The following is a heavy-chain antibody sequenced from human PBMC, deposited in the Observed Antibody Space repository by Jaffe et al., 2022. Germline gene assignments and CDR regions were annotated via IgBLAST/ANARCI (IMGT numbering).Heavy chain of an antibody. V-gene: IGHV5-51*01. D-gene: IGHD3-3*01. CDR2: IYPGDSDT. CDR1: GYSFTSYW. CDR3: ARQIKLVTIFGVVITYFDY. J-gene: IGHJ4*02. Sequence: EVQLVQSGAEVKKPGESLKISCKGSGYSFTSYWIGWVRQMPGKGLEWMGIIYPGDSDTRYSPSFQGQVTISADKSISTAYLQWSSLKASDTAMYYCARQIKLVTIFGVVITYFDYWGQGTLVTVSS.